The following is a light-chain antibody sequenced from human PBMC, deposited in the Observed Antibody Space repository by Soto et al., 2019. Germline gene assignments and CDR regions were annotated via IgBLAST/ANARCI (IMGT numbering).Light chain of an antibody. CDR2: TNN. J-gene: IGLJ1*01. Sequence: QSVLTQPPSVSGAPGQRVTISCTGSSSNIWAGYDVHWYLQLPGTAPKLLVYTNNNRPSGGPDRFSGSKSGTSASLAITGLQAEDEADYYCQSYDNRLSAYVFGTGTKVTVL. CDR1: SSNIWAGYD. CDR3: QSYDNRLSAYV. V-gene: IGLV1-40*01.